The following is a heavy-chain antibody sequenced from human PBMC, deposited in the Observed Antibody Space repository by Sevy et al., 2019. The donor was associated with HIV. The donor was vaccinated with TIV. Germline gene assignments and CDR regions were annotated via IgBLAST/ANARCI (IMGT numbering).Heavy chain of an antibody. D-gene: IGHD6-13*01. CDR2: ISDDGNNK. CDR3: AKATGYSSSWESRPFDY. Sequence: GGSLRLSCAASGFTFSSYAMHWVRQAPGKGLEWVAVISDDGNNKYYGDSVKGRFTISRDNSMNTLYLQMNSLTTEDTAVYYCAKATGYSSSWESRPFDYWGRGTLVTVSS. V-gene: IGHV3-30*01. CDR1: GFTFSSYA. J-gene: IGHJ4*02.